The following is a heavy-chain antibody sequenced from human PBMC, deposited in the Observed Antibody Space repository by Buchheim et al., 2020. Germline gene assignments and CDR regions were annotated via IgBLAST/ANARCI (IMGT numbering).Heavy chain of an antibody. CDR3: AKVFYYYASGSRFDS. J-gene: IGHJ4*02. CDR1: GFTFSSFA. Sequence: EVQLLESGGGLVQPGGSLRLSCAASGFTFSSFAMSWVRQAPGKGLDWVSVISDSGGSTYFADSVKGRFTISRDNSKNTLYLQMNSLRAEDTAVYYWAKVFYYYASGSRFDSRGEGT. V-gene: IGHV3-23*01. CDR2: ISDSGGST. D-gene: IGHD3-10*01.